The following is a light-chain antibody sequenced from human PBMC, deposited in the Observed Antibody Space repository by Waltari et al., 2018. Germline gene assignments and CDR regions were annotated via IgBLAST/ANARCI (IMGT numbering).Light chain of an antibody. CDR3: QQFNSFPLT. CDR1: QDISSA. Sequence: AIQLTQSPSSLSASVGDKCTITCRASQDISSALAWYQLRPGKAPKFLIYDASILESGVPSRFRGSGSGTDFTLTISSLQPDDFGTYFCQQFNSFPLTFGGGTKVEMK. J-gene: IGKJ4*01. CDR2: DAS. V-gene: IGKV1-13*02.